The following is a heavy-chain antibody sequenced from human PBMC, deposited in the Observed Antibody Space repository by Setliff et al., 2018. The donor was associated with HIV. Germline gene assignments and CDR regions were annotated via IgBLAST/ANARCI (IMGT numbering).Heavy chain of an antibody. J-gene: IGHJ4*02. Sequence: ASVKVSCKVSGYTLAEISMHWVRQAPGKGLEWMGGFDPEDGEKVYAQRFQGTVTMTEDTSTDTAYMELTSLTSEDTAVYYCATITFYDDSSGSQNKKSYFFDYWGQGTLVTVSS. CDR3: ATITFYDDSSGSQNKKSYFFDY. CDR2: FDPEDGEK. CDR1: GYTLAEIS. D-gene: IGHD3-22*01. V-gene: IGHV1-24*01.